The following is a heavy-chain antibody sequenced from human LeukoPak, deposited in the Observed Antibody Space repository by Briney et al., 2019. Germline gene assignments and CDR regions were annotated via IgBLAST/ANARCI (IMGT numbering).Heavy chain of an antibody. J-gene: IGHJ4*02. CDR1: GGSISSSHYH. D-gene: IGHD3-22*01. V-gene: IGHV4-39*01. CDR2: INSRGSP. Sequence: SETLSLTCTVSGGSISSSHYHWGWIREPPGKGLEWIGNINSRGSPFYNPSLKSRVTISVDTSKNQCSLKLSSVTAADTAVYYCARAHDCSGYFVFFDFWGQGTLVTVSS. CDR3: ARAHDCSGYFVFFDF.